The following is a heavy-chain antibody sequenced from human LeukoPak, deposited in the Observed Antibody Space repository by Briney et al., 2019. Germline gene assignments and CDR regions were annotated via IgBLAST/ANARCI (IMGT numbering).Heavy chain of an antibody. J-gene: IGHJ4*02. CDR1: GFTFSSYA. D-gene: IGHD3-10*01. CDR2: ISYDGSNK. CDR3: ARAIWFGESLGY. V-gene: IGHV3-30-3*01. Sequence: PGRSLRLSCAASGFTFSSYAMHWVRQAPGKGLEWVAVISYDGSNKYYADSVKGRFTISRDNSKNTLYLQMNSLRAEDTAVYYCARAIWFGESLGYWGQGTLVTVSS.